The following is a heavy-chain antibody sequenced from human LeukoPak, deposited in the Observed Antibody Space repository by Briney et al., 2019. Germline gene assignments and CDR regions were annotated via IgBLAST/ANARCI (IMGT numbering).Heavy chain of an antibody. Sequence: GASLKISCKGSGYSCSNYWIGWVRQMPGKGLWWVGIISPGNSATRYSPSFQGQATMSADKTISTAYLQWSSLKAVDTAMYDCARQYYDILTDPNYFDSWGQGTLVTVSS. V-gene: IGHV5-51*01. CDR2: ISPGNSAT. CDR1: GYSCSNYW. J-gene: IGHJ4*02. D-gene: IGHD3-9*01. CDR3: ARQYYDILTDPNYFDS.